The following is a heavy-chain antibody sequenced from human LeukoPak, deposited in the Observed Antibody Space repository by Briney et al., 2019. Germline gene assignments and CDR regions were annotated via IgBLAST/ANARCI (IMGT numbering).Heavy chain of an antibody. CDR1: GGSVSNYY. Sequence: PSETLSLTCTVSGGSVSNYYWSWIRQSPGKGLEWIGYIYYTETSYNPSLKSRVTISVDTSKNQFSLKLRSVTAADTAVYHCARAETYSSGWYDPFFDYWGQGTLVTVST. CDR3: ARAETYSSGWYDPFFDY. CDR2: IYYTET. D-gene: IGHD6-19*01. V-gene: IGHV4-59*08. J-gene: IGHJ4*02.